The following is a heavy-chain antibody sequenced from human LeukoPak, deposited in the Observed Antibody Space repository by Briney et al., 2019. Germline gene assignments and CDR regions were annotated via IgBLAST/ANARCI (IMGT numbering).Heavy chain of an antibody. CDR2: ISSSSSYI. CDR1: AFTFSSYS. Sequence: GGSLRLSCAASAFTFSSYSMNWVRQAPGKGLEWVSSISSSSSYIYYADSVKGRFTISRDNAKNSLYLQMNSLRAEDTAVYYCARDLGYCSSTSCYTAGRYYYYGMDVWGQGTTVTVSS. V-gene: IGHV3-21*01. J-gene: IGHJ6*02. CDR3: ARDLGYCSSTSCYTAGRYYYYGMDV. D-gene: IGHD2-2*02.